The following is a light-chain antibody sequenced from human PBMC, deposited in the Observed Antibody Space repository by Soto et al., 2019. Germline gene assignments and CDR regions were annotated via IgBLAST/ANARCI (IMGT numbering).Light chain of an antibody. CDR2: EGT. V-gene: IGLV2-23*01. Sequence: QSALTHPASVSGSPGQSITISCSGTTSDVGGYNLVSWYQQHTAKAPKLLIYEGTQRPSGVSSRFSGSKSGNTASLTISGLQAEDEADYYCCSYASSSSYVFGTGTKVTVL. CDR3: CSYASSSSYV. J-gene: IGLJ1*01. CDR1: TSDVGGYNL.